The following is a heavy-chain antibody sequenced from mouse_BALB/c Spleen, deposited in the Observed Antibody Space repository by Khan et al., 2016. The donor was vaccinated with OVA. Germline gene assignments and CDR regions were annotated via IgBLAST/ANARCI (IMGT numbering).Heavy chain of an antibody. CDR2: IRYSGST. V-gene: IGHV3-1*02. D-gene: IGHD1-2*01. CDR3: ARTARIKY. Sequence: EVQLQESGPGLVKPSQSLSLTCTVTGYSITSGYGWNWIRQFPGNKLEWMGYIRYSGSTNYNPSLTSRISITRDTSKNQFFLQLNSVNTEDTATYYCARTARIKYWGQGTTLTVSS. J-gene: IGHJ2*01. CDR1: GYSITSGYG.